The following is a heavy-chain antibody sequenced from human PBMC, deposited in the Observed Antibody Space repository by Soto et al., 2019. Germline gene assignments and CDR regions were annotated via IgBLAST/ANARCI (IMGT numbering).Heavy chain of an antibody. V-gene: IGHV3-30*18. Sequence: PGGSLRLSCAASGFTFSSYSMNWVRQAPGKGLEWVAVITYDGSNKYYADSVKGRFTISRDNSKNTLYLQMNSLRAEDTAVYYCAKDPRAFYYYYYGMDVWGQGTTVTVSS. J-gene: IGHJ6*02. CDR3: AKDPRAFYYYYYGMDV. CDR2: ITYDGSNK. CDR1: GFTFSSYS.